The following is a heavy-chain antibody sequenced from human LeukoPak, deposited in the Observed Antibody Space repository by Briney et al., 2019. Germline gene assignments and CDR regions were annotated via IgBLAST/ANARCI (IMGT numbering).Heavy chain of an antibody. V-gene: IGHV3-21*01. J-gene: IGHJ5*02. CDR3: ALSSGSWDWFDP. D-gene: IGHD6-13*01. Sequence: GGPLRLSCAASGFTFSSYSMNWVRQAPGKGLEWVSSISSSGSYIYYADLLKGRFIISRDNAKNSLYLQMNSLRAEDTAVYYCALSSGSWDWFDPWGQGTLVTVSS. CDR2: ISSSGSYI. CDR1: GFTFSSYS.